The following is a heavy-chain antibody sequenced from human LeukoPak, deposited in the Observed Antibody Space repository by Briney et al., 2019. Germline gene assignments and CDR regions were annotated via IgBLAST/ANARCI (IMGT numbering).Heavy chain of an antibody. CDR3: ATPGNVVVPAAMYPFDY. J-gene: IGHJ4*02. V-gene: IGHV3-23*01. Sequence: GGSLRLPCAASGFTFSSYAMSWVRQAPGKGLEWVSAISGSGGSTYYADSVKGRFTISRDNSKNTLYLQMNSLRAEDTAVYYCATPGNVVVPAAMYPFDYWGQGTLVTVSS. CDR1: GFTFSSYA. CDR2: ISGSGGST. D-gene: IGHD2-2*01.